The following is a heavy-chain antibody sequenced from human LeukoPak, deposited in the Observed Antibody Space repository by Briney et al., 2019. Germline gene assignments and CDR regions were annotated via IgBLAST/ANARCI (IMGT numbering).Heavy chain of an antibody. J-gene: IGHJ4*02. V-gene: IGHV3-30*18. CDR2: ISYDGSNK. CDR3: AKDFGPTSSTCCDY. Sequence: GGSLRLSCAASGFTFSSYGMHWVRQAPVKVLEWVAVISYDGSNKYYADSVKGRFTISRDNSKNTLYLQMNSLRAEDTAVYYCAKDFGPTSSTCCDYWGQGTLVTVSS. CDR1: GFTFSSYG. D-gene: IGHD2-2*01.